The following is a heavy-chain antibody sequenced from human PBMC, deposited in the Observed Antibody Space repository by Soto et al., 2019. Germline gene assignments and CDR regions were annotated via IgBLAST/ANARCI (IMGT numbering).Heavy chain of an antibody. D-gene: IGHD1-26*01. CDR3: ASAKWEHEPPADY. Sequence: LRLSCAASGFTFSSYGMHWVRQAPGKGLEWVAVIWYDGSNKYYADSVKGRFTISRDNSKNTLYLQMNSLRAEDTAVYYCASAKWEHEPPADYWGQGTLVTVSS. J-gene: IGHJ4*02. CDR1: GFTFSSYG. V-gene: IGHV3-33*01. CDR2: IWYDGSNK.